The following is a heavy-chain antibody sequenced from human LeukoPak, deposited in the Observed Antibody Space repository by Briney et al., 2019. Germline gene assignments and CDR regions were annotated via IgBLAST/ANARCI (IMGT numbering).Heavy chain of an antibody. J-gene: IGHJ4*02. CDR2: IIPIFGTA. CDR3: AGSQPYYYDSSGYYGL. D-gene: IGHD3-22*01. Sequence: SVKVSCKASGGTFSSYAISWVRQAPGQGLEWMGGIIPIFGTANYAQKFQGRVTITTDESPSTAYMELSSLRSEDTAVYYCAGSQPYYYDSSGYYGLWGQGTLVTVSS. CDR1: GGTFSSYA. V-gene: IGHV1-69*05.